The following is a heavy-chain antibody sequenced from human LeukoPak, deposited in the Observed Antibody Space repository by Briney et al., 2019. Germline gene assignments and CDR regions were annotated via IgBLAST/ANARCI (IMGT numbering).Heavy chain of an antibody. D-gene: IGHD3-10*01. CDR2: IYYSGST. J-gene: IGHJ6*02. CDR3: ARGGENYYYYGMDV. V-gene: IGHV4-31*03. CDR1: GGSISRGGYY. Sequence: PSETLSLTCTVSGGSISRGGYYWSWIRQHPGKGLEWIGYIYYSGSTYYDPSLKSRVTISVDTSKNQFSLKLNSVTAADTAVYYCARGGENYYYYGMDVWGQGTTVTVSS.